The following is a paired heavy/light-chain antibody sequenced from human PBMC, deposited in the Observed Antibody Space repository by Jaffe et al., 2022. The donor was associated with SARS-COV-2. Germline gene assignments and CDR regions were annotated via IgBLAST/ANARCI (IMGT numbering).Light chain of an antibody. CDR1: QGINNW. J-gene: IGKJ5*01. CDR2: DAS. Sequence: DIQMTQSPSSLSASVGDRVTITCRASQGINNWLAWYQQKPEKAPKSLIYDASSLHSGVPSRFSGSGSGTDFTLTISSLQPEDFATYYCQQYYDYPITFGQGTRLEIK. CDR3: QQYYDYPIT. V-gene: IGKV1D-16*01.
Heavy chain of an antibody. Sequence: EVQLVESGGGLVQPGGSLRLSCGTSGFIFSDHYMDWVRQAPGKGLEWVGRSRDKAHSYTTVYAASVQGRFTVSRDDSKNSLYLQMNSLKTEDTAVYYCGRRRQGSGRHAVDYWGQGTVFTVSS. CDR1: GFIFSDHY. CDR2: SRDKAHSYTT. V-gene: IGHV3-72*01. J-gene: IGHJ4*02. D-gene: IGHD3-10*01. CDR3: GRRRQGSGRHAVDY.